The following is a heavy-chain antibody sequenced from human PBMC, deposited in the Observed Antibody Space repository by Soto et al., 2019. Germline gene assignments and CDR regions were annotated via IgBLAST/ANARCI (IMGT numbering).Heavy chain of an antibody. CDR3: AREVGDSSGYEQETYDY. Sequence: QVQLQESGPGLVKPSQTLSLTCTVSGGSISSGDYYWSWIRQPPVKGLEWIGYIYYSGSTYYNPSLKSRVTISVDTSKNQSSLKLSSVTAADTAVYYCAREVGDSSGYEQETYDYWGQGTLVTVSS. CDR1: GGSISSGDYY. J-gene: IGHJ4*02. V-gene: IGHV4-30-4*01. D-gene: IGHD3-22*01. CDR2: IYYSGST.